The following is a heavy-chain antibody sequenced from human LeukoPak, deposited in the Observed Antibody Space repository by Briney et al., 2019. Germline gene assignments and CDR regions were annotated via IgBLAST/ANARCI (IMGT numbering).Heavy chain of an antibody. CDR3: ARVVGYYDSSGYYQVEYFDY. V-gene: IGHV1-18*01. D-gene: IGHD3-22*01. Sequence: ASVKVSCKASGYTFTSYGISWVRQAPGQGLEWMGWISAYNGNTNYAQKLQGRVTLTTDTSTSTAYMELRSLRSDDTAVYYCARVVGYYDSSGYYQVEYFDYWGQGTLVTVSS. J-gene: IGHJ4*02. CDR1: GYTFTSYG. CDR2: ISAYNGNT.